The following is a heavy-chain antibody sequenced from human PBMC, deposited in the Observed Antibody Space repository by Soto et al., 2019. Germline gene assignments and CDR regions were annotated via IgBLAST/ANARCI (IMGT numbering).Heavy chain of an antibody. D-gene: IGHD3-22*01. CDR2: IYYSGST. V-gene: IGHV4-30-4*01. J-gene: IGHJ5*02. Sequence: QVQLQESGPGLVKPSQTLSLTCTVSGGSISSGDYYWSWIRQPPGKGLEWIGYIYYSGSTYYNPSLKSRVTISVDTSKNQFSLKLSSVTAADTAVYYCAREPRLYYYDSSRSEHKGFDPWGQGTLVTVSS. CDR3: AREPRLYYYDSSRSEHKGFDP. CDR1: GGSISSGDYY.